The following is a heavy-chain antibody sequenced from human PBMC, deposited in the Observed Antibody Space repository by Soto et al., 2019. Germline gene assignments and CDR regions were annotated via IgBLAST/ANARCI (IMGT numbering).Heavy chain of an antibody. CDR2: IYPGDSDT. V-gene: IGHV5-51*01. CDR3: ARPVGATFWYCAL. Sequence: VQLVQSGAEVKKPGESLKISCKSSVYSFTSYWIGWVRQMPGKGLECMGIIYPGDSDTRYSPSFKGQDTISADKSISTAYLRWSCLKAADIAMYYCARPVGATFWYCALWGRGTLVTVSS. CDR1: VYSFTSYW. D-gene: IGHD3-16*01. J-gene: IGHJ2*01.